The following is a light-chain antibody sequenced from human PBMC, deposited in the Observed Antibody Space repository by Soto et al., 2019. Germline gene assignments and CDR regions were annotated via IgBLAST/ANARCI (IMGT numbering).Light chain of an antibody. Sequence: DIQMTQSPSSVSASIGDTVTITCRASQDINVYLNWYQQKPGEVPKLLIYSASSLHSGVPSRFTGSGSETDFTLTIRSLQPEDFATYYCQHAYVAPYSFGQGTKVDNK. CDR1: QDINVY. CDR2: SAS. J-gene: IGKJ2*03. V-gene: IGKV1-39*01. CDR3: QHAYVAPYS.